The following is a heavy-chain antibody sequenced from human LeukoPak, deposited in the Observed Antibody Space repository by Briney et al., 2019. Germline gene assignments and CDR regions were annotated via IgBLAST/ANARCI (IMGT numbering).Heavy chain of an antibody. CDR1: GGTFSSYA. D-gene: IGHD3-22*01. CDR2: IIPIFGTA. Sequence: EASVKVSCKASGGTFSSYAISWVRQAPGQGLEWMGGIIPIFGTANYAQKFQGRVTITADESTSTAYMELSSLRSEDTAVYYCARGDHYYYDSSGYYPALYYYGMDVWGQGTTVTVSS. J-gene: IGHJ6*02. V-gene: IGHV1-69*13. CDR3: ARGDHYYYDSSGYYPALYYYGMDV.